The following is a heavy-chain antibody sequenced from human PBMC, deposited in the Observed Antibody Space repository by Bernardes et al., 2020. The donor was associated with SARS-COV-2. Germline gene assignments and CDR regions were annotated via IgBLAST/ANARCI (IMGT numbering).Heavy chain of an antibody. CDR2: INHSGST. CDR1: GGSFSDYY. Sequence: SETLSLTCAVYGGSFSDYYWSWIRQPPGKGLEWIGEINHSGSTNYNPSLKSRVTISVDTSKNQFSLKLSSVTAADTAVYYCATVLPLVRGARDGMDVWGQGTTVTVSS. CDR3: ATVLPLVRGARDGMDV. J-gene: IGHJ6*02. D-gene: IGHD6-6*01. V-gene: IGHV4-34*01.